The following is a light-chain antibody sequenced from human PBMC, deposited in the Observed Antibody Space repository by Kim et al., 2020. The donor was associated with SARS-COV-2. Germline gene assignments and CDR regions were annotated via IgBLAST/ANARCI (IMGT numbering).Light chain of an antibody. CDR2: RNN. V-gene: IGLV10-54*01. J-gene: IGLJ2*01. CDR3: SAWDSSLTAMV. Sequence: QAGLTQPPSVSKGLRQTATLTCTGNSNNVGDQGAAWLQQHQGHPPKLLFYRNNNGPSGISERLSASRSGNTASLTITGLQPEDEADYYCSAWDSSLTAMVFGGGTQLTVL. CDR1: SNNVGDQG.